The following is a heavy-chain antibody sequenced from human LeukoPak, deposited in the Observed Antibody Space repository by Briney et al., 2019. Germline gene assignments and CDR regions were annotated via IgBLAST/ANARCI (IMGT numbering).Heavy chain of an antibody. J-gene: IGHJ4*02. CDR2: IKHNGDEL. D-gene: IGHD3-16*01. V-gene: IGHV3-7*01. CDR1: GFTFSSYW. CDR3: ARELRTFDS. Sequence: GGSLRLSCAASGFTFSSYWMTWVRQAPGKGLEWVANIKHNGDELNYVDSVEDRFTISRDNAKNSPYLHMTSLRAEDAAVYYCARELRTFDSWGQGTLVTVSS.